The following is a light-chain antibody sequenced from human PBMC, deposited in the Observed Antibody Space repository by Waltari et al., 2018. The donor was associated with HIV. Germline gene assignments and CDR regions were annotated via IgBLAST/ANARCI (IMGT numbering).Light chain of an antibody. J-gene: IGKJ4*01. CDR2: WAS. CDR1: QSVLYSSNNKNY. V-gene: IGKV4-1*01. Sequence: DIVMTQSPDSLAVSLGGKATINCKSSQSVLYSSNNKNYLAWYQQKPGQPPKLLIYWASTREIGVPDRFSGSGSGTDFTLTISSLQAEDVALYYCQQYYSTPLTFGGGTKVEIK. CDR3: QQYYSTPLT.